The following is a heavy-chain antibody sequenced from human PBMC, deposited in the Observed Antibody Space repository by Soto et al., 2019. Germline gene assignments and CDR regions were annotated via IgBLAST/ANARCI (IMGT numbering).Heavy chain of an antibody. CDR3: ARVQADYSDPCYFDF. V-gene: IGHV4-30-4*01. Sequence: SETLSLTCTVSGGSINSGDYYWSWIRQPPGRGLEWIGYIYFSGSTYYNPSLKSRVTISIDTSKNQFSLRLSSVTAADTAVYFCARVQADYSDPCYFDFWGQGTLVTVSS. CDR2: IYFSGST. CDR1: GGSINSGDYY. D-gene: IGHD4-17*01. J-gene: IGHJ4*02.